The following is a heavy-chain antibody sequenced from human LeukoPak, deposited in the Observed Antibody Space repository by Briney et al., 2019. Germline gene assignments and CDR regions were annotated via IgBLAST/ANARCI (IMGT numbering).Heavy chain of an antibody. Sequence: GGSLRLSCAASGFTFSSYAMSWVRQAPGKGLEWVSAISGSGGSTYYADSVKGRFTISRDKSKNTLYLQMNSLRAEDTAVYYCAKEGIIVVVPAAMGAFDIWGQGTMVTVSS. CDR2: ISGSGGST. CDR3: AKEGIIVVVPAAMGAFDI. J-gene: IGHJ3*02. CDR1: GFTFSSYA. V-gene: IGHV3-23*01. D-gene: IGHD2-2*01.